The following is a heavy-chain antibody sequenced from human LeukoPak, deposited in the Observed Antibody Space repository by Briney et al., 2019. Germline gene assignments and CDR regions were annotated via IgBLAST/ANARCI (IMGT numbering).Heavy chain of an antibody. Sequence: ASVKVSCKASGYTFTCYDINWVRQATGQGLEWMGWMNPNSGNTGYAQKFQGRVTMTRNTSISTAYMELSSLRSEDTAVYYCARGNRVLLWPGPIRDYYMDVWGKGTTVTVSS. CDR2: MNPNSGNT. D-gene: IGHD3-10*01. J-gene: IGHJ6*03. V-gene: IGHV1-8*01. CDR3: ARGNRVLLWPGPIRDYYMDV. CDR1: GYTFTCYD.